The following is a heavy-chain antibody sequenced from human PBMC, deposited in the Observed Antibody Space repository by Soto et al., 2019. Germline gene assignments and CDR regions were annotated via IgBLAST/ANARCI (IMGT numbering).Heavy chain of an antibody. V-gene: IGHV4-61*01. CDR1: GGSVSSGSYY. Sequence: SETLSLTCTVSGGSVSSGSYYWSWIRQPPGKGLEWIGYIYYSGSTNYNPSLKSRVTISVDTSKNQFSLKLSSVTAADTAVYYCARDRYRSSWPYYYYYGMDVWGQGTTVTVS. D-gene: IGHD6-13*01. J-gene: IGHJ6*02. CDR3: ARDRYRSSWPYYYYYGMDV. CDR2: IYYSGST.